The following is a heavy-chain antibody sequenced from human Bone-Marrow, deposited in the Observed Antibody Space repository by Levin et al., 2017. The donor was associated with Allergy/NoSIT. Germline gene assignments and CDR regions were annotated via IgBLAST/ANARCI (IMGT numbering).Heavy chain of an antibody. V-gene: IGHV3-23*01. Sequence: GESLKISCAASGFTFSSYTMSWVRQAPGRGLEWVSGISGSGESTYYADSVKGRFTISRDNSKNTLYLQMNSLRAEDTAIYYCAAHSGSGYFFDYWGQGTPVTVSS. CDR1: GFTFSSYT. J-gene: IGHJ4*02. CDR2: ISGSGEST. CDR3: AAHSGSGYFFDY. D-gene: IGHD5-18*01.